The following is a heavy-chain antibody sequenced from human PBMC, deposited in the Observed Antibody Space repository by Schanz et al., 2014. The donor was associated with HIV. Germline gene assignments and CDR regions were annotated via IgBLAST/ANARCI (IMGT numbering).Heavy chain of an antibody. Sequence: VQLVESGGGVVKPGGSLRLSCAASGFPFSSYAMSWVRQAPGKGLEWVSAISVSGASTYYADSVKGRFTISRDNSKNTVYLQMDSLRAEDTAVYFCAQEEVPNDCWGQGTLVTVSS. CDR3: AQEEVPNDC. D-gene: IGHD3-10*01. V-gene: IGHV3-23*04. CDR2: ISVSGAST. CDR1: GFPFSSYA. J-gene: IGHJ4*02.